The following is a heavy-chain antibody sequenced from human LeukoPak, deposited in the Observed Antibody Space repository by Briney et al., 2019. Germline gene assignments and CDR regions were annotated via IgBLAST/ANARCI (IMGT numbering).Heavy chain of an antibody. V-gene: IGHV3-74*01. J-gene: IGHJ4*02. D-gene: IGHD6-19*01. CDR1: GFTLRSHW. CDR2: INSAGSST. Sequence: GGSLRLSCAASGFTLRSHWMHWVRQAPGKGLVWVSCINSAGSSTSYADSVKGRFTISRDNAKNTLYLQINSLRAEATAVYYCTRGGEYSSGPFDYWGQGTLVTVSS. CDR3: TRGGEYSSGPFDY.